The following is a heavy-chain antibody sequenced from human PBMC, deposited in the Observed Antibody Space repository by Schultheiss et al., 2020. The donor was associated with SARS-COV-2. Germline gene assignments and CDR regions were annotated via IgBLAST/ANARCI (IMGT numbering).Heavy chain of an antibody. CDR3: ARVTGTTPPYYYYYMDV. D-gene: IGHD1-20*01. V-gene: IGHV3-11*04. J-gene: IGHJ6*03. CDR1: NGSFSGYY. CDR2: ISSSGSTI. Sequence: LSLTCAVYNGSFSGYYWSWIRQPPGKGLEWVSYISSSGSTIYYADSVKGRFTISRDNAKNSLYLQMNSLRAEDTAVYYCARVTGTTPPYYYYYMDVWGKGTTVTVSS.